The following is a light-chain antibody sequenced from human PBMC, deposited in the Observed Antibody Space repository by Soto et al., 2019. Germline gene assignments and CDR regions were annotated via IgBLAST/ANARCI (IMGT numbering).Light chain of an antibody. J-gene: IGKJ3*01. CDR2: RAS. CDR1: QTISSSF. Sequence: EIVVTQSPGTLSLSPGERATLSCRASQTISSSFLAWYQQKPGQAPRLRIYRASIRAPAISDRFSGSGSWRDFTLTICRLKPEDFAVYYCHLFGSSPLDTFGPGKKVEIK. V-gene: IGKV3-20*01. CDR3: HLFGSSPLDT.